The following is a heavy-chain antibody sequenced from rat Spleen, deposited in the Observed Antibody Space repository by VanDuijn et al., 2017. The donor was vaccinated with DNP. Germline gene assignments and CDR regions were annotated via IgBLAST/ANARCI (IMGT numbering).Heavy chain of an antibody. Sequence: EVHLVESGGDLVQPGRSLKLSCVVSKFTFNNYWMTWFRQVPGRGLEWVASINSRGGGTYYPDSVKGRFTISRDNAKSTLSLQMNSLRSEDMATYYCAKPMDYYSGGFAYWGQGTLVTVSS. CDR1: KFTFNNYW. CDR2: INSRGGGT. V-gene: IGHV5-31*01. J-gene: IGHJ3*01. D-gene: IGHD1-1*01. CDR3: AKPMDYYSGGFAY.